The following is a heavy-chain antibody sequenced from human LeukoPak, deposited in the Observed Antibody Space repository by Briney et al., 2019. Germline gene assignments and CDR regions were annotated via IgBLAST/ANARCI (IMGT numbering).Heavy chain of an antibody. CDR3: ARVGTDYYYYYMDV. D-gene: IGHD1-1*01. CDR2: ISSSGSTI. V-gene: IGHV3-11*04. CDR1: GFTFSDYY. Sequence: GGSLRLSCAASGFTFSDYYMSWIRQAPGKGLEWVSYISSSGSTIYYADSVKGRFTISRDNAKNSLYLQMNSLRAEDTAVYYCARVGTDYYYYYMDVWGKGTTVTVSS. J-gene: IGHJ6*03.